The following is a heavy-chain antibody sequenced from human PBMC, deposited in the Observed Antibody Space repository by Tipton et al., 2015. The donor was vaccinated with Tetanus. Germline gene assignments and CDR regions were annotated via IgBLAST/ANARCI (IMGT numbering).Heavy chain of an antibody. CDR3: ARARDHSRDFTPCYFDS. J-gene: IGHJ4*02. Sequence: SLRLSCAASGFIFSDSYMGWVRRAPGKGLEWVSFISSSGSTTDYADSVKGRFTLSRDNARNSLSLQMRSLRVEDTAVYYCARARDHSRDFTPCYFDSWGQGTVVSVAS. D-gene: IGHD3-22*01. V-gene: IGHV3-11*01. CDR2: ISSSGSTT. CDR1: GFIFSDSY.